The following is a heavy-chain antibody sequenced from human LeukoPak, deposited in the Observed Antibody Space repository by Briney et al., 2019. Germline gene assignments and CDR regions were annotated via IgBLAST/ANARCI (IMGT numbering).Heavy chain of an antibody. Sequence: PSETLSLTCTVSGGSISSGSYYWSWIRQPAGKGLEWIGRIYTSGRTNYNPSLKSRVTISVDTSKNQFSLKLSSVTAADTAVYYCARGGDGLYYYYYYMDVWGKGTTVTISS. D-gene: IGHD5-24*01. V-gene: IGHV4-61*02. CDR2: IYTSGRT. CDR3: ARGGDGLYYYYYYMDV. CDR1: GGSISSGSYY. J-gene: IGHJ6*03.